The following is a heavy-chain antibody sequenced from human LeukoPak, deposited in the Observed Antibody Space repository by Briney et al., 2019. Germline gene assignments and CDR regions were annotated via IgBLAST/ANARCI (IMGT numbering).Heavy chain of an antibody. V-gene: IGHV4-59*01. J-gene: IGHJ4*02. Sequence: SETLSLTCTVSGGSISSYYWSWIRQPPGKGLEWIGYIYYSGSTNYNPSLKSRVTISVDTSKNQFSLKLSSVTAADTAVYYCARGRRYSGYDYGGRSPEHYFDYWGQGTLVTVSS. D-gene: IGHD5-12*01. CDR3: ARGRRYSGYDYGGRSPEHYFDY. CDR2: IYYSGST. CDR1: GGSISSYY.